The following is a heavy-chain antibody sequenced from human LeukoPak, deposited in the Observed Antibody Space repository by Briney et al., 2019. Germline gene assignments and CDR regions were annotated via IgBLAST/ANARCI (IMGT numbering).Heavy chain of an antibody. D-gene: IGHD5-18*01. Sequence: SETLSLTCTVSGGSVNSGSYYWSWIRQPPGKGLEWIGYNYYSGSTNYNPSLKSRVTISVDTSKNQFSLKLSSVTAADTAVYYCASGYSYGYYYFDYWGQGTLVTVSS. CDR2: NYYSGST. V-gene: IGHV4-61*01. J-gene: IGHJ4*02. CDR1: GGSVNSGSYY. CDR3: ASGYSYGYYYFDY.